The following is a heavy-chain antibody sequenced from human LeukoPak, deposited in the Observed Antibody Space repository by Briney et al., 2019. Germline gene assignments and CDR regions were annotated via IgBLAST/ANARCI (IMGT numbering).Heavy chain of an antibody. CDR1: GGSISSYY. CDR3: ARGGLVRWYYFDY. J-gene: IGHJ4*02. V-gene: IGHV4-59*01. CDR2: IYYSGST. Sequence: SETLSLTCTVSGGSISSYYWSWIRQPPGQGLEWIGYIYYSGSTNYNPSLKSRVTISVDTSKNQFSLKLSSVTAADTAVYYCARGGLVRWYYFDYWGQGTLVTVSS. D-gene: IGHD4-23*01.